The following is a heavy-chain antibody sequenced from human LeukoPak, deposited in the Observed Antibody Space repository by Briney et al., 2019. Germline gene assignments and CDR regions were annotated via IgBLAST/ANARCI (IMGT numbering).Heavy chain of an antibody. CDR2: IIPILGIA. CDR3: ARGLIFGVVIFYGMDV. Sequence: VASVKVSCKASGGTFSSYAISWVRQAPGQGLEWMGRIIPILGIANYAQKFQGRVTITADKSTSTAYMELSSLRSEDTAVYYCARGLIFGVVIFYGMDVWGQGTTVTVSS. D-gene: IGHD3-3*01. J-gene: IGHJ6*02. CDR1: GGTFSSYA. V-gene: IGHV1-69*04.